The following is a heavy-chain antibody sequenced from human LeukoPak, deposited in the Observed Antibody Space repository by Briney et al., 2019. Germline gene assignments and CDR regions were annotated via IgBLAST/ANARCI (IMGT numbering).Heavy chain of an antibody. CDR1: RFTFSNYA. CDR2: ILGSGGST. J-gene: IGHJ4*02. Sequence: GGALRLSCAASRFTFSNYAMGWGRQAPGKGVGWVSAILGSGGSTYYADSVKGRFTVSRDNSKSTLYLQMNSLRAEDTALYYCAKWGDYDDLPDYWGQGTLVTVSS. V-gene: IGHV3-23*01. CDR3: AKWGDYDDLPDY. D-gene: IGHD4-17*01.